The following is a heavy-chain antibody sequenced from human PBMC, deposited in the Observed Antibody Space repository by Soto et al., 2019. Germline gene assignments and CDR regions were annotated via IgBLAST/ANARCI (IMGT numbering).Heavy chain of an antibody. Sequence: PGGSLRLSCAVSGFTFGDSYMSWIRQAPGKGLEWLSYISPGSRNPAYADSVKGRFAISRDNAKRSLYLQMMSLTAEDTAIYYCVRGGGGGLFDPWGQGTMVTVSS. D-gene: IGHD2-15*01. CDR1: GFTFGDSY. CDR3: VRGGGGGLFDP. CDR2: ISPGSRNP. V-gene: IGHV3-11*06. J-gene: IGHJ5*02.